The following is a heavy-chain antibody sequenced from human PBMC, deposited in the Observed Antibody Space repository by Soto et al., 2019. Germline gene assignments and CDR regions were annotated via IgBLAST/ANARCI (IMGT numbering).Heavy chain of an antibody. J-gene: IGHJ1*01. D-gene: IGHD6-19*01. CDR2: ISGSGDST. CDR1: GFTFSSYA. CDR3: AKGVPGIAVAGTGYFQH. Sequence: GSLRLSCAASGFTFSSYAMSWVRQAPGKGLEWVSGISGSGDSTYYADSVKGRFTISRHNSKNTLYLQMNSLRAEDTAVYYCAKGVPGIAVAGTGYFQHWGQGTLVTVSS. V-gene: IGHV3-23*01.